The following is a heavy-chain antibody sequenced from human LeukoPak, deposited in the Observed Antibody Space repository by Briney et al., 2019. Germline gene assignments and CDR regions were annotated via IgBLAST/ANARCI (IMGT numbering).Heavy chain of an antibody. Sequence: PGGSLRLSCAASGFTVSSNYMSWVRQAPGKGLEWVSVIYSGGSTYYADSVKGRFTISRHNSKNTLYLQMNSLSAEDTAVYYCARSVAAYFDYWGQGTLVTVSS. CDR1: GFTVSSNY. D-gene: IGHD6-19*01. J-gene: IGHJ4*02. V-gene: IGHV3-53*04. CDR3: ARSVAAYFDY. CDR2: IYSGGST.